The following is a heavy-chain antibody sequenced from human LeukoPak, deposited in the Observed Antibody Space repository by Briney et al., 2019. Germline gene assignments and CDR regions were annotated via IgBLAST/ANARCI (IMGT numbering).Heavy chain of an antibody. Sequence: SETLSLTCTVSGGSIGSYYWSWIRQPPGKGLEWIGYIYYSGSTNYNPSLKSRVTISLDTSKNQFSMNLISVTAADAAVYYCAREGVAAAGKLDYWGQGTLVTVSS. J-gene: IGHJ4*02. CDR2: IYYSGST. D-gene: IGHD6-13*01. CDR1: GGSIGSYY. V-gene: IGHV4-59*01. CDR3: AREGVAAAGKLDY.